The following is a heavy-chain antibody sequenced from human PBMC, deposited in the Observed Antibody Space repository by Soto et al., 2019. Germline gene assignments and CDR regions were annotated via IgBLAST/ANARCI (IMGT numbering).Heavy chain of an antibody. Sequence: EVQLLESGGVLVQPGGSLRLSCAASGFTFSFCAMNWVRQAPGKGLEWVSSIRGSGGDTYYADSVKGRFTISRDYSNNTLHLPMTRLRVEDTAVYYCAKGNSDSDYYFDYWGQGTLVTVSS. CDR3: AKGNSDSDYYFDY. CDR1: GFTFSFCA. D-gene: IGHD3-9*01. V-gene: IGHV3-23*01. CDR2: IRGSGGDT. J-gene: IGHJ4*02.